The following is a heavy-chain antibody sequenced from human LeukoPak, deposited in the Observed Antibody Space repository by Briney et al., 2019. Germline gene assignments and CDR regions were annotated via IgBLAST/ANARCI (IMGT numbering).Heavy chain of an antibody. CDR2: ISSSSSYI. D-gene: IGHD1-26*01. CDR3: ARDLVGCPRLEIYRYFDY. V-gene: IGHV3-21*01. J-gene: IGHJ4*02. Sequence: GGSLRLSCAASGFTFSSYSMNWVRQAPGKGLEWVSSISSSSSYIYYADSVKGRFTISRDNAKNSLYLQMNSLRAEDTAVYYCARDLVGCPRLEIYRYFDYWGQGTLVTVSS. CDR1: GFTFSSYS.